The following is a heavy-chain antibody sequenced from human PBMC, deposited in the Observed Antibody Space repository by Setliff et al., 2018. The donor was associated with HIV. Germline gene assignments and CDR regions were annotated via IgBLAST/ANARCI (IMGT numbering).Heavy chain of an antibody. D-gene: IGHD6-19*01. CDR2: IIPISGTV. V-gene: IGHV1-69*05. CDR1: RSTFSSYA. Sequence: SVKVSCKASRSTFSSYAISWVRQAPGQGLEWMGGIIPISGTVNYAQKFWGRVTITTHESTSTAYMELSSLRSEDTAVYYCARETIAVAGTTDYWGQGTLVTVSS. J-gene: IGHJ4*02. CDR3: ARETIAVAGTTDY.